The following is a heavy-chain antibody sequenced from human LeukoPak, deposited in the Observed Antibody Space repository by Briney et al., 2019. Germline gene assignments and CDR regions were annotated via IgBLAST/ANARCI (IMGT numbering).Heavy chain of an antibody. V-gene: IGHV1-18*01. CDR2: ISAYNGNT. Sequence: ASVKVSCKASGYTFTSYGISWVRQAPGQGLEWMGWISAYNGNTNYAQKLQGRVTMTTDTSTSTAYMELRSLRSDDTAVYYCARGSRITIFGVASNWFDPWGQGTLVTVSS. J-gene: IGHJ5*02. CDR1: GYTFTSYG. D-gene: IGHD3-3*01. CDR3: ARGSRITIFGVASNWFDP.